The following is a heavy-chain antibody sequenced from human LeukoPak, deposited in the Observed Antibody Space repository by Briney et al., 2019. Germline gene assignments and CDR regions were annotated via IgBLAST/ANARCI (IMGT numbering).Heavy chain of an antibody. D-gene: IGHD1-14*01. Sequence: GGSLRLSCAASGFTFSSYSTNWVRQAPGKGLEWVSSISSSSSYIYYADSVKGRFTISRDNAKNSLYLQMNSLRAEDTAVYYCARARKGGGEFDYWGQGTLVTVSS. CDR3: ARARKGGGEFDY. J-gene: IGHJ4*02. CDR2: ISSSSSYI. CDR1: GFTFSSYS. V-gene: IGHV3-21*01.